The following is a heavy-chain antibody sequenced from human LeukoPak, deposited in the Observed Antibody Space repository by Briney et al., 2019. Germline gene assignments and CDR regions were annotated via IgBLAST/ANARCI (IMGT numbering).Heavy chain of an antibody. J-gene: IGHJ3*02. Sequence: PSETLSLTCTVSGGSISSSSYYWGWIRQPPGKGLEWIGSIYYSGSTYYNPSLKSRVTISVDTSKNQFSLKLSSVTAADTAVYYCARDRDSSGLGPDAFDIWGQGTMVTVSS. V-gene: IGHV4-39*07. CDR3: ARDRDSSGLGPDAFDI. CDR1: GGSISSSSYY. CDR2: IYYSGST. D-gene: IGHD6-19*01.